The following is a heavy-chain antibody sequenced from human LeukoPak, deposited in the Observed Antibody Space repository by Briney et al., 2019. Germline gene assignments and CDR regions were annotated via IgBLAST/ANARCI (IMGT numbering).Heavy chain of an antibody. CDR2: INHSGST. V-gene: IGHV4-34*01. D-gene: IGHD3-22*01. Sequence: KTSETLSLTCAVYGGSFSGYYWSWIRQPPGKGLEWIGEINHSGSTNYNPSLKSRVTISVDTSKNQFSLKLSSVTAADTAVYYCARESYYYDSSGYWYYFDYWGQGTLVTVSS. CDR3: ARESYYYDSSGYWYYFDY. J-gene: IGHJ4*02. CDR1: GGSFSGYY.